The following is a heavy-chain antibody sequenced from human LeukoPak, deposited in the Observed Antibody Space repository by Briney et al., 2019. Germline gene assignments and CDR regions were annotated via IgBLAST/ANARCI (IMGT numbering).Heavy chain of an antibody. CDR2: IYYSGST. V-gene: IGHV4-59*08. J-gene: IGHJ4*02. CDR1: GGSLTNYY. Sequence: SETLSLTSTAAGGSLTNYYWGWIRQAPGKGLEWIGYIYYSGSTNYHPSLRSRATVSVDAFRHQFSLRLSSVTDADTAVYYSARNRYLWIGYSPYFEYSGLGTLVTVSS. D-gene: IGHD3-3*01. CDR3: ARNRYLWIGYSPYFEY.